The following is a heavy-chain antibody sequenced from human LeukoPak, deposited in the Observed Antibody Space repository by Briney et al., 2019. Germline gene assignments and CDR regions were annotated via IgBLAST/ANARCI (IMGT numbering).Heavy chain of an antibody. CDR2: IYPGDSDT. CDR3: ARRIAVAGTMGYNWFDP. Sequence: GESLKISCKGSGYSLTSYWIGWVRQMPGKGLEWMGIIYPGDSDTRYSPSFQGQVTISADKSISTAYLQWSSLKASDTAMYYCARRIAVAGTMGYNWFDPWGQGTLVTVSS. CDR1: GYSLTSYW. V-gene: IGHV5-51*01. J-gene: IGHJ5*02. D-gene: IGHD6-19*01.